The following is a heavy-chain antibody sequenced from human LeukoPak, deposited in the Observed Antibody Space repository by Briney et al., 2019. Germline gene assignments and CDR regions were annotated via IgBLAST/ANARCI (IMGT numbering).Heavy chain of an antibody. Sequence: ASVKVSCKVSGYTLTELSMHWVRQAPGKGLEWMGGFDPEDGETIYAQKFQGRVTMTEDTSTDTAYMELSSLRSDDTAVYYCARNLPAGDAFDIWGQGTMVTVSS. CDR2: FDPEDGET. V-gene: IGHV1-24*01. CDR1: GYTLTELS. CDR3: ARNLPAGDAFDI. J-gene: IGHJ3*02.